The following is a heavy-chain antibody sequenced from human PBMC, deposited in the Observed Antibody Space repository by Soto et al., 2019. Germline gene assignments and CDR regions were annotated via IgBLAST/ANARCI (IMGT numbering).Heavy chain of an antibody. Sequence: PGGSLRLSCAASGFTFSNYAMSWVRQAPGKGLEWVSAISGSGGSTYYADSVKGRFTISRDNSKNTLYLQMNSLRAEDTAVYYCAKDPVVRGVIILIFDYWGQGTLVTVSS. CDR3: AKDPVVRGVIILIFDY. J-gene: IGHJ4*02. D-gene: IGHD3-10*01. CDR2: ISGSGGST. V-gene: IGHV3-23*01. CDR1: GFTFSNYA.